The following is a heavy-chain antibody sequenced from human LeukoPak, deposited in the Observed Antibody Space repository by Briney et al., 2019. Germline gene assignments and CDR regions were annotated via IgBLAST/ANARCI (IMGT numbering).Heavy chain of an antibody. CDR2: IYYSGST. V-gene: IGHV4-59*01. Sequence: SETLSLTCTVSGGTIRNYYWSWIRQPPGKGLEWIGNIYYSGSTNYNPSLESRITISVETSKNQFSLKLSSVTAADTAVYYCARVRGYGGNEARAFDIWGQGTMVTVSS. CDR3: ARVRGYGGNEARAFDI. J-gene: IGHJ3*02. CDR1: GGTIRNYY. D-gene: IGHD4-23*01.